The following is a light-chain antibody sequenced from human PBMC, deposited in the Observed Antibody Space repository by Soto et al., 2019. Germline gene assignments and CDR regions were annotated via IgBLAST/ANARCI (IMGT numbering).Light chain of an antibody. CDR1: QSVSSY. V-gene: IGKV3-11*01. CDR3: QHRSNWPPLT. Sequence: EIVLTQSPATLSLSPGQRATLSCRASQSVSSYLAWYQHKPGQAPRLLIYDASNRATGIPARFIGSGSGTDFTLTISSLETEDSAVYYCQHRSNWPPLTFGGGTKVEI. CDR2: DAS. J-gene: IGKJ4*01.